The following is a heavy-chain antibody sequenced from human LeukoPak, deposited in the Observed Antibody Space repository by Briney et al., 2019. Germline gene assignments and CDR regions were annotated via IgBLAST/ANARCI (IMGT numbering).Heavy chain of an antibody. CDR3: ARVATAPITLRPHSDH. Sequence: PGGSLRLSCAASGFTFSDYTMTWVRQAPGKGLEWVSSISATSVYITYADSVRGRFTISRDNAGNSLYLHMDGLRREDTAVYYCARVATAPITLRPHSDHWGRGPLVSVSS. D-gene: IGHD2-15*01. CDR2: ISATSVYI. V-gene: IGHV3-21*01. J-gene: IGHJ4*02. CDR1: GFTFSDYT.